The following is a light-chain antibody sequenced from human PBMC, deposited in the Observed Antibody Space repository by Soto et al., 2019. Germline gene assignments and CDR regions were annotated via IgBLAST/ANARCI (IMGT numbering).Light chain of an antibody. V-gene: IGLV2-14*02. Sequence: QSALTQPASVSGSPGQSITISCTGTSSDVGSYNLVSWYQQHPGKAPKLIIYEGTKRPSGVSNRFSGSKSDNTASLTISGLQADDEADYYCCSYTSSNTLVFGTGTKVTVL. CDR2: EGT. CDR1: SSDVGSYNL. CDR3: CSYTSSNTLV. J-gene: IGLJ1*01.